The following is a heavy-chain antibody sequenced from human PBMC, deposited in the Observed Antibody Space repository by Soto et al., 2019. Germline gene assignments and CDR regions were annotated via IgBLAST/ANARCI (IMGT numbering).Heavy chain of an antibody. D-gene: IGHD3-10*01. CDR1: GFTFSSYG. J-gene: IGHJ4*02. CDR3: GRYFASGSYYIDY. CDR2: ISSSSSYI. V-gene: IGHV3-21*01. Sequence: VQLVESGGGLVKPGGSLRLSCAASGFTFSSYGMNWVRQAPGKGLEWVSSISSSSSYIYYADSVKGRFTISRDNSKNSLYLQMNSLRAEDTAVYYCGRYFASGSYYIDYWGQGILVTVSS.